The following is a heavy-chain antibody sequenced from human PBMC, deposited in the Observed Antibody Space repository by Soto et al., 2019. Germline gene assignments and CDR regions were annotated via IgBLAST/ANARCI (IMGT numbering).Heavy chain of an antibody. CDR1: GFTFSSYA. CDR3: ARPLWRDDYNWGYFDL. D-gene: IGHD4-4*01. CDR2: ISYDGSNK. V-gene: IGHV3-30-3*01. Sequence: QVPLVESGGGVVQPGRSLRLSCAASGFTFSSYAMHWVRQAPGKGLEWVAVISYDGSNKYYADSVKGRFTISTDNSKNTLYLQMNSLRAEDTAVYYCARPLWRDDYNWGYFDLWGRGTLVTVSS. J-gene: IGHJ2*01.